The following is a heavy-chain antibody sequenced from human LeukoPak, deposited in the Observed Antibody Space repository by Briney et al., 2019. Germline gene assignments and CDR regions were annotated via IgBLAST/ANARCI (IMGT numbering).Heavy chain of an antibody. Sequence: PGGSLRLSCAASGFTFSSYWMSWVRQAPGKGLEWVANIKQDGSEKYYVDSVKGRFTISRDNAKNSLYLQMNSLRAEDTAVYYCARDLRGYGSAFDIWGQGTMVTVSS. J-gene: IGHJ3*02. V-gene: IGHV3-7*01. CDR2: IKQDGSEK. CDR3: ARDLRGYGSAFDI. CDR1: GFTFSSYW. D-gene: IGHD1-26*01.